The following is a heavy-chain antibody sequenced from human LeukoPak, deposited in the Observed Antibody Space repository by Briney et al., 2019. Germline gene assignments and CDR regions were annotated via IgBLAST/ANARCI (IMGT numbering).Heavy chain of an antibody. D-gene: IGHD4-23*01. V-gene: IGHV3-7*01. Sequence: PGGSLTLSCAASGFTFSSYWMRWARDAPGKGREWVANIKQGGSEKYHVDSVKGRFTISRDNAKNSLYLQMNSLRAEDTAVYYCARDGESTVVYDYWGQGTLVTVSS. CDR3: ARDGESTVVYDY. CDR1: GFTFSSYW. J-gene: IGHJ4*02. CDR2: IKQGGSEK.